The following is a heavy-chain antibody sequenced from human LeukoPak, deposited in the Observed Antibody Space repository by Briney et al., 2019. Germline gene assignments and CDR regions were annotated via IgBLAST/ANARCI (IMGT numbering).Heavy chain of an antibody. J-gene: IGHJ4*02. CDR2: IYTSGST. Sequence: SETLSLTCTVSGGSISSYYWSWIRQPAGKGLEWIGRIYTSGSTNYNPSLKSRLTMSLGTSQSQFSLRLTSVTAADTAVYYCARHYSSGTYPLDSWGQGTLVTVSS. CDR3: ARHYSSGTYPLDS. CDR1: GGSISSYY. V-gene: IGHV4-4*07. D-gene: IGHD1-26*01.